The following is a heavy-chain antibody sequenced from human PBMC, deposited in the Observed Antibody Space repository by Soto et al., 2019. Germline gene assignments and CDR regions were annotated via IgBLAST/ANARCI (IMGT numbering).Heavy chain of an antibody. D-gene: IGHD2-21*01. CDR2: INAGNGNT. CDR3: ARDHDSGWRSTFEY. V-gene: IGHV1-3*01. Sequence: ASVNVSCKASGYTFTSYAMHWVRQAPGQRLEWMGWINAGNGNTKYSQKFQGRVTITRETSASTAYMELSSLRSEDTAVYYCARDHDSGWRSTFEYWGKGNMVIVSS. CDR1: GYTFTSYA. J-gene: IGHJ4*02.